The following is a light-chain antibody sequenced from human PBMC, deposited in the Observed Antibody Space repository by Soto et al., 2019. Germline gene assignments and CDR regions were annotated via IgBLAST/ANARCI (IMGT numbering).Light chain of an antibody. CDR1: QSLLHSNGYNS. CDR3: MEALQTPPTWT. CDR2: LGS. Sequence: DIVMTQSPLSLPVTPGEPASISCRSSQSLLHSNGYNSLDCYLQKPGQSPQLLIYLGSNRSSGVPDRFSGSGSGTDFTLKISRVEAADVGVYYCMEALQTPPTWTFGQGTKVEIK. J-gene: IGKJ1*01. V-gene: IGKV2-28*01.